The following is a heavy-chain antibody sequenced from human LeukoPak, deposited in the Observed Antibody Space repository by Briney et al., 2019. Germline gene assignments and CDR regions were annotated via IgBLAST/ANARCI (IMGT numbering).Heavy chain of an antibody. CDR2: IYSAGRT. Sequence: GGSLRLSCAASGFTVSSYYMRWVRQAPGQGLEGVSVIYSAGRTYYADSVKGRFTVSRDNSKHTLYLQMNSLRPEDTALYYCARESGSGWYTVDYWGQGTLVTVSS. CDR1: GFTVSSYY. V-gene: IGHV3-53*01. J-gene: IGHJ4*02. D-gene: IGHD6-19*01. CDR3: ARESGSGWYTVDY.